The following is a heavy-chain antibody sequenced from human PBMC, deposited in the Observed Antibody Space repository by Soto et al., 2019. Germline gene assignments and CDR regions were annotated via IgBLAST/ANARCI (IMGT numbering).Heavy chain of an antibody. J-gene: IGHJ5*02. CDR3: ARGPRPNIVVVPAALGLDP. CDR1: GYTFTSYY. D-gene: IGHD2-2*01. CDR2: INPSGGST. Sequence: ASVKVSCKASGYTFTSYYMHWVRQAPGQGLEWMGIINPSGGSTSYAQKFQGRVTMTRDTSTSTVYMELSSLRSEDTAVYYCARGPRPNIVVVPAALGLDPWGQGTLVTVSS. V-gene: IGHV1-46*01.